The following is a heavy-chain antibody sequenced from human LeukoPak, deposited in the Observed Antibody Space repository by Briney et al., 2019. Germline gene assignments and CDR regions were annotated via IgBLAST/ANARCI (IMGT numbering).Heavy chain of an antibody. D-gene: IGHD3-10*01. CDR3: AKERWSQSYYTFDY. J-gene: IGHJ4*02. CDR2: ISYDGSNK. Sequence: GGSLRLSCAASGFTFSSYGMHWVRQAPGKGLEWVAVISYDGSNKYYADSVKGRFTISRDNSKNTLYLQMNSLRAEDTAVYYCAKERWSQSYYTFDYWGQGTLVTVSS. V-gene: IGHV3-30*18. CDR1: GFTFSSYG.